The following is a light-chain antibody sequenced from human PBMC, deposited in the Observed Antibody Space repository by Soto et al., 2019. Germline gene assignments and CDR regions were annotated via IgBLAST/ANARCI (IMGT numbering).Light chain of an antibody. Sequence: EIVLTQSPGTLSLSPGERATLSCRASQSVSSTFLAWYQQKPGQAPRLLTYGASRRATGIPDRFSGSGSGTDFTLTISRLEPEDFAVYYCQQFGSSPPYTFGQGTKVEIK. CDR1: QSVSSTF. V-gene: IGKV3-20*01. J-gene: IGKJ2*01. CDR2: GAS. CDR3: QQFGSSPPYT.